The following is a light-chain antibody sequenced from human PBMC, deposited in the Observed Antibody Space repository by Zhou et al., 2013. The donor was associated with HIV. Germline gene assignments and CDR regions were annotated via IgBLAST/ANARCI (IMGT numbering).Light chain of an antibody. CDR1: QSVSSTY. CDR3: QQYGTSPLT. Sequence: EIVLTQSPGTLSLSPGERATLSCRASQSVSSTYLAWYQQKPGQAPRLLIYGASTRATGIPDRFSGGGSGTDFTLIISRLEPEDFAVYYCQQYGTSPLTFGGGTKVEIK. CDR2: GAS. V-gene: IGKV3-20*01. J-gene: IGKJ4*01.